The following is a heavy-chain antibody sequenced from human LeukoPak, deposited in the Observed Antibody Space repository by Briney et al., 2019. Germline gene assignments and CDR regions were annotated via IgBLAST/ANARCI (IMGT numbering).Heavy chain of an antibody. Sequence: ASVKVSCKASGYTFTGYYMHWVRQAPGQGLEWMGWINPNSGGTNYAQKFQGRVTMTRDTSISTAYMELSGLRPDDTAVYYCARPRYVRSPTCVDFWGQGTLVTVSS. J-gene: IGHJ4*02. V-gene: IGHV1-2*02. CDR2: INPNSGGT. CDR3: ARPRYVRSPTCVDF. CDR1: GYTFTGYY. D-gene: IGHD3-9*01.